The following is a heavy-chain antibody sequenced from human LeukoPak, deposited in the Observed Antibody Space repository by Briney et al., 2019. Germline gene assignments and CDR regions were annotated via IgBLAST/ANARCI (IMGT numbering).Heavy chain of an antibody. Sequence: ASVKVSCKASGYTFTDYYMHWVRQAPGQGLEWMGWINPNSGGTNYAQKFLGRVTMTRDTSISTAYMELSRLRSDDTAVYYCARGPHWDPHFDYWGQGALVTVSS. CDR3: ARGPHWDPHFDY. CDR1: GYTFTDYY. CDR2: INPNSGGT. D-gene: IGHD7-27*01. J-gene: IGHJ4*02. V-gene: IGHV1-2*02.